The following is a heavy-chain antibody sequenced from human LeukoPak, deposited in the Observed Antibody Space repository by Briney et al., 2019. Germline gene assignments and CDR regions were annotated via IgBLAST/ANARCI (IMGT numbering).Heavy chain of an antibody. Sequence: ASVKVSCKASGYTFTSYYMHWVRQAPGQGLEWMGIINPSGGSTSYAQKFQGRVTMTRDTSTSTVYMELSSLRSEDTAVYYCARGELSRFLEWLPIPDYWGQGTLVTVSS. CDR1: GYTFTSYY. CDR2: INPSGGST. J-gene: IGHJ4*02. V-gene: IGHV1-46*01. CDR3: ARGELSRFLEWLPIPDY. D-gene: IGHD3-3*01.